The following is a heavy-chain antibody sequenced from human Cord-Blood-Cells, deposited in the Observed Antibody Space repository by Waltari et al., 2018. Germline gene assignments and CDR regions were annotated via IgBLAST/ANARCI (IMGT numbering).Heavy chain of an antibody. CDR1: GYSISSGYY. D-gene: IGHD4-4*01. V-gene: IGHV4-38-2*02. CDR2: IYHSGRT. J-gene: IGHJ4*02. Sequence: QVQLQESGPGLVKPSETLSLTCTVSGYSISSGYYWGWIRQPPGKGREWIGSIYHSGRTCYNPSLRSRVNISVDTSKNQFSLKLSSVTAADTAVYYCARPSLTVTGDYWGQGTLVTVSS. CDR3: ARPSLTVTGDY.